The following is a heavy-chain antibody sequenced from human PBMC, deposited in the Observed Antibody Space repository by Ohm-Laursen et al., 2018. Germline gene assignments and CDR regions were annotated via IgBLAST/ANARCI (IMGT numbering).Heavy chain of an antibody. CDR3: ARADYYDSSGHYPYNWFDP. CDR1: GYSISSGYY. D-gene: IGHD3-22*01. Sequence: SDTLSLTCAVSGYSISSGYYWGWIRQPPGKGLEWIGSIYHSGSTYYNPSLKSRVTISVDTSKNQFSLKLSSVTAADTAVYYCARADYYDSSGHYPYNWFDPWGQGTLVTVSS. J-gene: IGHJ5*02. CDR2: IYHSGST. V-gene: IGHV4-38-2*01.